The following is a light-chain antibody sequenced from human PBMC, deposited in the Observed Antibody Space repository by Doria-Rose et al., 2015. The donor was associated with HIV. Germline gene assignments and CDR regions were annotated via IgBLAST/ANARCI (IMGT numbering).Light chain of an antibody. CDR1: QTVSTY. V-gene: IGKV1-39*01. CDR3: QQTYSSPPWT. Sequence: TQPPSSLSASIGDRVTITCRASQTVSTYLNWFQQEPGKAPKLLIYAASRLQSGVPSRFSGGGSGTDFTLTISGLQPGDVATYYCQQTYSSPPWTVGQGTKVEMK. CDR2: AAS. J-gene: IGKJ1*01.